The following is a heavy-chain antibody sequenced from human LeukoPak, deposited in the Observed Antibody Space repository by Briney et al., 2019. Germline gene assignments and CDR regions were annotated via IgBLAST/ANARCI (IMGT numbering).Heavy chain of an antibody. J-gene: IGHJ4*02. CDR2: ISAYNGNT. V-gene: IGHV1-18*01. CDR1: GYTFTSYG. D-gene: IGHD6-19*01. Sequence: ASVKVSCKASGYTFTSYGISWVRQAPGQGLEWMGWISAYNGNTNYAQKLQGRVTMTTDTSMSTAYMELGSLRSDDTAVYYCARTTSIAVAAHFDYWGQGTLVTVSS. CDR3: ARTTSIAVAAHFDY.